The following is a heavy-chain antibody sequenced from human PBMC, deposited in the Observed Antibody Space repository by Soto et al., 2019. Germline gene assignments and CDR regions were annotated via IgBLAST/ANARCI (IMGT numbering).Heavy chain of an antibody. CDR1: GYSFTSYW. D-gene: IGHD6-13*01. CDR3: ARLSTWAATAGYYYYGMDV. CDR2: IDPSDSYT. V-gene: IGHV5-10-1*01. J-gene: IGHJ6*02. Sequence: GESLKISCKGSGYSFTSYWISWVRQMPGKGLEWMGRIDPSDSYTNYSPSFQGHVTISADKSISTAYLQWSSLKASDTAMYYCARLSTWAATAGYYYYGMDVWGQGTTVTVSS.